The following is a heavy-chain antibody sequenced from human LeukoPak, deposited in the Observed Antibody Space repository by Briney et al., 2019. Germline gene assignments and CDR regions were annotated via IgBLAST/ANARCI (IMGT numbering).Heavy chain of an antibody. CDR2: TYYRSKWYN. CDR3: ARGKWELLSHYWCFDL. D-gene: IGHD1-26*01. CDR1: GDSVSSNSAA. Sequence: SQTLSLTCAISGDSVSSNSAAWNWIRQSPSRGLEWLGRTYYRSKWYNDYAVSVKSRITINPGTSKNQFSLQLNSVTPEDTAVYYCARGKWELLSHYWCFDLWGRGTLVTVSS. V-gene: IGHV6-1*01. J-gene: IGHJ2*01.